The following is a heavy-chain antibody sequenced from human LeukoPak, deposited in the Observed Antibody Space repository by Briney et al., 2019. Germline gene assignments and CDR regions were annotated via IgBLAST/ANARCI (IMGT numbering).Heavy chain of an antibody. J-gene: IGHJ4*02. Sequence: SETLSLTCTVSGGSISSYFWSWIRQPPGKGLECIAYIYSSGSSNYNPSLKSRVTISVDTSKNQFSLRLSSVTAADTAMYYCARDNGRELLPDWGQGTLVTVSS. CDR2: IYSSGSS. CDR1: GGSISSYF. CDR3: ARDNGRELLPD. V-gene: IGHV4-59*01. D-gene: IGHD1-7*01.